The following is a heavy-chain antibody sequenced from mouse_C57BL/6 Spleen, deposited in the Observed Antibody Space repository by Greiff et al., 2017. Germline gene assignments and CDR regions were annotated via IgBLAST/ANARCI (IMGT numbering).Heavy chain of an antibody. Sequence: QVQLKQPGAELVKPGASVKLSCKASGYTFTSYWMHWVKQRPGRGLEWIGRIDPNSGGTKYNEKFKSKATLTVDKPSSTAYMQLSSLTSEDSAVYYCARGGPYDYDYYYAMDYWGQGTSVTVSS. CDR2: IDPNSGGT. V-gene: IGHV1-72*01. J-gene: IGHJ4*01. D-gene: IGHD2-4*01. CDR1: GYTFTSYW. CDR3: ARGGPYDYDYYYAMDY.